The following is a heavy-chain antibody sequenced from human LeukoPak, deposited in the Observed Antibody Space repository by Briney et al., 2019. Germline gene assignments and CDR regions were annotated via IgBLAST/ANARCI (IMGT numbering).Heavy chain of an antibody. J-gene: IGHJ6*02. CDR2: ISWNSGSI. CDR3: AKDLSGDYGMDV. CDR1: GFTFSSYS. V-gene: IGHV3-9*01. Sequence: PGGSLRLSCAASGFTFSSYSMNWVRQAPGKGLEWVSGISWNSGSIGYADSVKGRFTISRDNAKNSLYLQMNSLRAEDTALYYCAKDLSGDYGMDVWGQGTTVTVSS. D-gene: IGHD4-17*01.